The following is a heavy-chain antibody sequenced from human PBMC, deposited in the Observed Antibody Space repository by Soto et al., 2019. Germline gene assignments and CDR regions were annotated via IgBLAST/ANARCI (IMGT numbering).Heavy chain of an antibody. CDR2: IFHGGST. J-gene: IGHJ4*02. V-gene: IGHV4-34*12. Sequence: PXETLSLTCSVYGGSISGYYWSWIRQPPGKGLEWIGEIFHGGSTNYSPSLKSRVTISVDTSKNHFSLELSSVTAADTAVYYCARPHYDSNTFYYYFDYWGQGTLVTVSS. CDR1: GGSISGYY. D-gene: IGHD3-22*01. CDR3: ARPHYDSNTFYYYFDY.